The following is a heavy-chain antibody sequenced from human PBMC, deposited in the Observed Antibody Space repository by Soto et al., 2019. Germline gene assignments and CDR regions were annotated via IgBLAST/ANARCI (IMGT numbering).Heavy chain of an antibody. V-gene: IGHV4-34*01. J-gene: IGHJ6*02. Sequence: QVQLQQWGAGLLKPSETLSLTCAVYGGSFSGYYWSWIRQPPGKGLEWIGEINHSGSTNYNPSLKSRVTISVDTSKNQFSLKLSSVTAADTAVYYCAITMVRGVLYGMDVWGQGTTVIVSS. CDR3: AITMVRGVLYGMDV. D-gene: IGHD3-10*01. CDR1: GGSFSGYY. CDR2: INHSGST.